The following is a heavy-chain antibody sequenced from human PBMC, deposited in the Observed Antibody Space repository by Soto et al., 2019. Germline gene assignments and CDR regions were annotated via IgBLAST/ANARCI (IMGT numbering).Heavy chain of an antibody. D-gene: IGHD6-13*01. Sequence: PSETLSLTCTVPGGSISNSNCYWGWVRQPPGKGLEWIGSFFDSGGTYYNPSLKSRAIISVDTSKNQFSLKMSSVTAADTAIYYCARHGEHSSHGRFHPWGQGTLVTVSS. CDR3: ARHGEHSSHGRFHP. J-gene: IGHJ5*02. CDR1: GGSISNSNCY. CDR2: FFDSGGT. V-gene: IGHV4-39*01.